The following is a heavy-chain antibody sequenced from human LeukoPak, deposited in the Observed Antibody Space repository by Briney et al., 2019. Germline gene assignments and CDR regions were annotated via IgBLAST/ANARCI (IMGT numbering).Heavy chain of an antibody. J-gene: IGHJ4*02. CDR3: VRVGSVSGSDYLDY. CDR2: SRNKAKSYTT. CDR1: GFTFSDHF. D-gene: IGHD6-19*01. V-gene: IGHV3-72*01. Sequence: PGGSLRLSCAVSGFTFSDHFLDWVRQAPGKGLEWVGRSRNKAKSYTTEYAASVKGRFTISRDDSKNSLYLQMNSLETEDTAVYYCVRVGSVSGSDYLDYWGQRTLVTVSS.